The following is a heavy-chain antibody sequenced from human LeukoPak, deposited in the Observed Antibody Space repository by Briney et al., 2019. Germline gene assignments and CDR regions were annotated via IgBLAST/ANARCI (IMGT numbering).Heavy chain of an antibody. V-gene: IGHV5-51*01. D-gene: IGHD2-15*01. CDR2: INFGDSKT. J-gene: IGHJ6*02. Sequence: GESLKISCKASGHSFTNHWIGWVRQMPGIGLEWVGIINFGDSKTLYSPSFQGQVTISLDKSISTTYLQWRSLKASDTAIYYCARSGRSGYGMDVWGQGTTVTVSS. CDR1: GHSFTNHW. CDR3: ARSGRSGYGMDV.